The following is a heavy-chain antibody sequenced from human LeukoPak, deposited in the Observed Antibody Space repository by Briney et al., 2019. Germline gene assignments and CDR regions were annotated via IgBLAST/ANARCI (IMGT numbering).Heavy chain of an antibody. CDR2: ILYDGGRE. CDR1: GFTLNRRG. D-gene: IGHD3-10*01. CDR3: VKRSGTEDYGMDA. J-gene: IGHJ6*04. V-gene: IGHV3-30*18. Sequence: GRSLRLSCVASGFTLNRRGMHSVRHAPGKGLEWVARILYDGGREYFADAVEGRFTIARDNSKNTLYLEMNSLREEDTAVYYCVKRSGTEDYGMDAWGKGTTVTVSS.